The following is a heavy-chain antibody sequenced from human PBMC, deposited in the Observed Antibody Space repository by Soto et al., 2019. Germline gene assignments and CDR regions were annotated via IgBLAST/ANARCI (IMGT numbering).Heavy chain of an antibody. CDR3: ARGVPNCSSSSCYFDF. D-gene: IGHD2-2*01. CDR1: GFTFSNAW. J-gene: IGHJ4*02. V-gene: IGHV3-74*02. CDR2: ISGDGRTT. Sequence: EVQLVESGGGLVKPGGSLRLSCAASGFTFSNAWMSWVGQAPGKGLEWVGRISGDGRTTSHADSVKGRFTISRDNAKNTLYQQMNSLRVEDTAVYYCARGVPNCSSSSCYFDFWGQGILVTVSS.